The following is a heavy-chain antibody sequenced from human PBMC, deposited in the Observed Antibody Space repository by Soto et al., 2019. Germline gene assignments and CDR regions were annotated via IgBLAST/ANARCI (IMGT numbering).Heavy chain of an antibody. CDR1: GGSISSYY. CDR3: ARTQGYIYGNYFDY. V-gene: IGHV4-59*08. D-gene: IGHD5-18*01. CDR2: IYYSGST. Sequence: PSETLSLTCTVSGGSISSYYWSWIRQPPGKGLEWFGYIYYSGSTNYNPSLKSRVTISLDTSKNQFSLRLSSVTAADTAVYYCARTQGYIYGNYFDYWGQGTLVTVSS. J-gene: IGHJ4*02.